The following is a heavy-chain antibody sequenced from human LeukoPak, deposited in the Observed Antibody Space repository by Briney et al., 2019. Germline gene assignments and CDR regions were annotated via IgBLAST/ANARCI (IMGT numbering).Heavy chain of an antibody. V-gene: IGHV3-23*01. CDR2: ITGSGRGT. CDR1: GLTLSNYA. Sequence: GGSVRLSCTASGLTLSNYATTWVRQAPGKGLEWVSSITGSGRGTYYADSVEGRFSVSRDNSQNTVFLHMNSLRADDTALYYCSKDPNGDYVGAFDMWGPGTMVTVSS. D-gene: IGHD4-17*01. CDR3: SKDPNGDYVGAFDM. J-gene: IGHJ3*02.